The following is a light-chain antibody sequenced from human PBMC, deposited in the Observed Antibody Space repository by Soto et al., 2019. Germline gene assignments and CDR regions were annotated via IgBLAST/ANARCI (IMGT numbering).Light chain of an antibody. CDR3: QSYDSSLTGVV. J-gene: IGLJ2*01. CDR1: GSNIGANYD. CDR2: GNI. Sequence: QSVLTQPPSVSGAPGQRVTISCTGSGSNIGANYDVHWYQHVPGAPPKLLIYGNINRPSGVPGRFSGSKSGTSASLAITGLQAEDEADYYCQSYDSSLTGVVFGGGTKLTVL. V-gene: IGLV1-40*01.